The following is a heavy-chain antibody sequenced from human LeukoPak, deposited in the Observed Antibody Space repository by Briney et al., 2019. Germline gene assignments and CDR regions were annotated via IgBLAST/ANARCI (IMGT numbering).Heavy chain of an antibody. V-gene: IGHV3-64*01. CDR3: ARESTAMFHFDY. D-gene: IGHD5-18*01. J-gene: IGHJ4*02. CDR1: GFTFSSYA. Sequence: LPGGSLRLSCAASGFTFSSYAMHWVRQAQGKGLEYVSAISSNGGSTYYANSVKGRFTISRDNSKNTLYLQMGSLRAEDMAVYYCARESTAMFHFDYWGQGTLVTVSS. CDR2: ISSNGGST.